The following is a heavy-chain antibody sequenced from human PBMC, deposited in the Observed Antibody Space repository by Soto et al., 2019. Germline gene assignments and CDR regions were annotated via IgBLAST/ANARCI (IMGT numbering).Heavy chain of an antibody. V-gene: IGHV3-13*04. CDR2: IGTAGDT. D-gene: IGHD3-22*01. Sequence: AGGSLRLSCSASGFTFSSYDMHWVRQGPGKGLEWVSAIGTAGDTNYAGSVKGRFTISRENAKNSLYLQMNSLRAGDTAIYFCARAIGPTLFDYWGQGTQVTVSS. CDR1: GFTFSSYD. J-gene: IGHJ4*02. CDR3: ARAIGPTLFDY.